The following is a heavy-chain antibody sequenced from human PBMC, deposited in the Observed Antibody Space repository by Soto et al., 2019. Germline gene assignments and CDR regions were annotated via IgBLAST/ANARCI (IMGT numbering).Heavy chain of an antibody. CDR2: IYHSGST. CDR1: GGSISSGGYS. CDR3: ARGPPFGY. J-gene: IGHJ4*02. D-gene: IGHD3-10*01. V-gene: IGHV4-30-2*01. Sequence: TLSLTCAVSGGSISSGGYSWSWIRQPPGKGLEWTGYIYHSGSTYYNPSLKSRVTISVDRSKNQFSLKLSSVTAADTAVYYCARGPPFGYWGQGTLVTVSS.